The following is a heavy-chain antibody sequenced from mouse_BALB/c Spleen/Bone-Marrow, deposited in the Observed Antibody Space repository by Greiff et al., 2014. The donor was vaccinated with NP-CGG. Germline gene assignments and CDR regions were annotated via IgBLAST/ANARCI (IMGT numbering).Heavy chain of an antibody. CDR3: DLCAIMYGSYALDD. CDR2: ISPGNGNA. D-gene: IGHD2-10*02. CDR1: GYTFNDPD. J-gene: IGHJ4*01. Sequence: QVQLKESDAELVKPGASVKISCKASGYTFNDPDIHWVKQRPEQGLEWIGNISPGNGNANYNEKFKGKATLTADTSSNTAYMHLSNLTSEESAVYYCDLCAIMYGSYALDDWGQGTPVTVSS. V-gene: IGHV1S53*02.